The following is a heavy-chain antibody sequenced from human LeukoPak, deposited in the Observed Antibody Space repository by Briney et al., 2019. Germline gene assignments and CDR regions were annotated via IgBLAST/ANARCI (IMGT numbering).Heavy chain of an antibody. J-gene: IGHJ4*02. CDR2: IIPIFGTA. V-gene: IGHV1-69*13. Sequence: SVKISCKASGGTFSSYAISWVRQAPGQGLEWMGGIIPIFGTANYAQKSQGRVTITADESTSTAYMELSSLRSEDTAVYYCARVPRRWLQLSGSGYFDYWGQGTLVTVSS. CDR3: ARVPRRWLQLSGSGYFDY. D-gene: IGHD5-24*01. CDR1: GGTFSSYA.